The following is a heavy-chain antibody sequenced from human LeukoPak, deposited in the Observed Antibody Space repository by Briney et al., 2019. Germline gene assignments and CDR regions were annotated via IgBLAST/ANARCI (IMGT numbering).Heavy chain of an antibody. CDR1: GGSISSSSYY. J-gene: IGHJ4*02. V-gene: IGHV4-39*07. CDR2: IYHSGST. D-gene: IGHD6-13*01. Sequence: SETLSLTCTVSGGSISSSSYYWGWIRQPPGKGLEWIGSIYHSGSTYYNPSLKSRVTISVDTSKNQFSLKLSSVTAADTAVYYCARRLATYSSSWDYWGQGTLVTVSS. CDR3: ARRLATYSSSWDY.